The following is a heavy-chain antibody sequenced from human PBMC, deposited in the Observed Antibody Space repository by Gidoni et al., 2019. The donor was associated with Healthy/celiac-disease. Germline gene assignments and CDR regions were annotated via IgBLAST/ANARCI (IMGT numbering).Heavy chain of an antibody. CDR1: GYTFTGDY. V-gene: IGHV1-2*02. CDR2: INPNSGGT. J-gene: IGHJ4*02. D-gene: IGHD5-12*01. CDR3: ARVAEMATIKAPFDY. Sequence: QVQLVQSGAEVKKPGASVKVSCKASGYTFTGDYMHWVRQAPGQGLEWMGWINPNSGGTNYAQKFQGRVTMTRDTSISTAYMELSRLRSDDTAVYYCARVAEMATIKAPFDYWGQGTLVTVSS.